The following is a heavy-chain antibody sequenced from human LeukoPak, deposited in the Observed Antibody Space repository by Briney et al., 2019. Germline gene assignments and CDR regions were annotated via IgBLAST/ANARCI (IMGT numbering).Heavy chain of an antibody. D-gene: IGHD5-24*01. CDR3: TRSEMATIFGY. Sequence: SETLSLTCAVYGGSFSGYYWSWIRQPPGKGLEWIGEINHSGSTNYNPSLKSRVTISVDTSKNQFSLKLSSVTAADTAVYYCTRSEMATIFGYWGQGTLVTVSS. V-gene: IGHV4-34*01. CDR1: GGSFSGYY. J-gene: IGHJ4*02. CDR2: INHSGST.